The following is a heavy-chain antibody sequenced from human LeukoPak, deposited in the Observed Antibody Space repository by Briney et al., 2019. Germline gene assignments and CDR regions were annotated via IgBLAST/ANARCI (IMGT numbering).Heavy chain of an antibody. CDR1: GFTFNTYA. CDR3: ARETDSTLFDY. J-gene: IGHJ4*02. D-gene: IGHD2-2*01. CDR2: FSGSGGST. V-gene: IGHV3-23*01. Sequence: GGSLRLSCAASGFTFNTYAMSWVRQAPGKGLEWVSSFSGSGGSTYYADSVKGRFTISRDNAKNSLYVQMNSLRAEDTAVYYCARETDSTLFDYWGQGTLVTVSS.